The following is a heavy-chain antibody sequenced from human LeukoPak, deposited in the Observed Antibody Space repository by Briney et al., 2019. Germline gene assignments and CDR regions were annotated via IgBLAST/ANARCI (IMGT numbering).Heavy chain of an antibody. CDR2: ISGDGGST. J-gene: IGHJ4*02. CDR3: AKDFEWIQLGDPYYFDY. CDR1: GFTFDDYA. D-gene: IGHD5-18*01. Sequence: GGSLRLSCAASGFTFDDYAMHWVRQAPGKGLEWVSLISGDGGSTYYADSVKGRFTISRDNSKNSLYLQMNSLRTEDTALYYCAKDFEWIQLGDPYYFDYWGQGTLVTVSS. V-gene: IGHV3-43*02.